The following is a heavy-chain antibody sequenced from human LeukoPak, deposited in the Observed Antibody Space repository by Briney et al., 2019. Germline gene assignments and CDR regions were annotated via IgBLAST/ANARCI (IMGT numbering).Heavy chain of an antibody. CDR1: GASVSSGTYY. CDR2: VYSSGST. CDR3: ARDRGDPLTGYLDAFDI. J-gene: IGHJ3*02. D-gene: IGHD3-9*01. V-gene: IGHV4-61*01. Sequence: SESLSLTCTVSGASVSSGTYYWTWIRQPPGKGLEWIGYVYSSGSTNYSPSLKSRVTMSLEMSKNQFSLRLSSVTAADTAVYYCARDRGDPLTGYLDAFDIWGQGTMVTVSS.